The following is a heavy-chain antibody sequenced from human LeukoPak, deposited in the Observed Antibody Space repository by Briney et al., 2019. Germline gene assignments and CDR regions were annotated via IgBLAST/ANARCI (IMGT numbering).Heavy chain of an antibody. D-gene: IGHD2-2*02. V-gene: IGHV3-30*18. CDR1: GFTFSGYG. CDR2: IPYDASNK. CDR3: AKNRVPTAITPDS. J-gene: IGHJ5*01. Sequence: PGGSLRLSCAASGFTFSGYGMHWLRQAPGKGLEWVAVIPYDASNKYYTDSVKGRFTISRDNSKNTLYLQMNSLRAEDTAVYYCAKNRVPTAITPDSWGQGTPVTVSS.